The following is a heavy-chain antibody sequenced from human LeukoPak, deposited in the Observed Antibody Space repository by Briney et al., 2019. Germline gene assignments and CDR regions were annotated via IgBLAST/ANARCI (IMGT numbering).Heavy chain of an antibody. Sequence: SQTLSLTCTVSGGSISSGGYYWSWIRQPAGKGLEWIGRIYTSGSTNYNPSLKSRVTISVDTSKNQFSLKLSSVTAADTAVYYCASASRYGGNHDYWGQGTLVTVSS. CDR1: GGSISSGGYY. V-gene: IGHV4-61*02. J-gene: IGHJ4*02. CDR2: IYTSGST. D-gene: IGHD4-23*01. CDR3: ASASRYGGNHDY.